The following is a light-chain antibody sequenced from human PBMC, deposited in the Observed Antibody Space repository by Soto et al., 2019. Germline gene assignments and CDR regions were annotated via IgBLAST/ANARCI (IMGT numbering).Light chain of an antibody. Sequence: EIVLTQSPGTLSLSPGERATLSCRASQSVKSNNLAWYQQIPGQSPRLLIYGASSSATGIPDRFSGSGSGNDFNLTITRVETEDFALYYCQQYGSPALSFGGGTNVEI. CDR2: GAS. J-gene: IGKJ4*01. CDR3: QQYGSPALS. CDR1: QSVKSNN. V-gene: IGKV3-20*01.